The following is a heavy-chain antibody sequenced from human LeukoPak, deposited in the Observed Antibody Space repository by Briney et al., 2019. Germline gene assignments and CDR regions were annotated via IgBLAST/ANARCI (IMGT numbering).Heavy chain of an antibody. CDR2: ISSSGSTI. CDR1: GFTFSDYY. J-gene: IGHJ4*02. Sequence: GGSLRLSCAASGFTFSDYYMSWIRQAPGEGLEWVSYISSSGSTIYYADSVKGRFTIPRDHAKNSPYLQINSLETQATAGYYFARPEAPIGWSQGTLVTVSS. CDR3: ARPEAPIG. V-gene: IGHV3-11*04.